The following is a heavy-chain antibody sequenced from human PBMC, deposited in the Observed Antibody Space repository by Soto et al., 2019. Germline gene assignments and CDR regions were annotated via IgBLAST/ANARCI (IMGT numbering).Heavy chain of an antibody. V-gene: IGHV1-69*13. D-gene: IGHD1-1*01. CDR2: IIPIFGTA. J-gene: IGHJ6*02. CDR1: GGTFSSYA. CDR3: AINWKERSRVPYYYYGRDV. Sequence: PVKVSCKSSGGTFSSYAISWVRQAPGQGLEWMGGIIPIFGTANYAQKFQGRVTITADESTSTAYMELSSLRSEDTAVYYCAINWKERSRVPYYYYGRDVWRQSSTVTVYS.